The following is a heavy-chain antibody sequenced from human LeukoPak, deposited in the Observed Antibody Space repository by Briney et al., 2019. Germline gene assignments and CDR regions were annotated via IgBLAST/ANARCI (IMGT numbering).Heavy chain of an antibody. CDR2: IKSKSDGAAT. CDR3: TTKTTAPGF. CDR1: GFTFRNAW. J-gene: IGHJ4*02. V-gene: IGHV3-15*01. D-gene: IGHD1-1*01. Sequence: PGGSLRLSCAASGFTFRNAWMSWVRQAPGKGLEWVGRIKSKSDGAATDYAAPVKGRFTISRDDSTNTLYLQINSLITEDTAVYYCTTKTTAPGFWGQGTLVTVSS.